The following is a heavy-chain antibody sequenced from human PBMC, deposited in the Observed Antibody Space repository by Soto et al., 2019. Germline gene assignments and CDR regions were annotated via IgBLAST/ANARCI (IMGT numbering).Heavy chain of an antibody. J-gene: IGHJ3*02. CDR3: ARGLIMTIITHAFDI. CDR1: GVSFSGYY. Sequence: SETLSLTCAVYGVSFSGYYWSWIRQPPGKGLEWIGEINHSGSTNYNPSLKSRVTISVDTSKNQFSLKLSSVTAADTAVYYCARGLIMTIITHAFDIWGQGTMVTVSS. CDR2: INHSGST. V-gene: IGHV4-34*01. D-gene: IGHD3-16*01.